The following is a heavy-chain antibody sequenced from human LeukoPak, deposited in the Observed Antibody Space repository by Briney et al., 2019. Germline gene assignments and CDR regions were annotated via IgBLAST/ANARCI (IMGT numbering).Heavy chain of an antibody. CDR3: AKGPYYDFWSGYYTNFDY. V-gene: IGHV3-30*18. Sequence: PGRSLRLSCAASGFTFSSYGMHWVRQAPGKGLEWVAVISYDGSIKYYADSVKGRFTISRDNSKNTLYLQMNSLRAEDTAVYYCAKGPYYDFWSGYYTNFDYWGQGTLVTVSS. CDR2: ISYDGSIK. CDR1: GFTFSSYG. D-gene: IGHD3-3*01. J-gene: IGHJ4*02.